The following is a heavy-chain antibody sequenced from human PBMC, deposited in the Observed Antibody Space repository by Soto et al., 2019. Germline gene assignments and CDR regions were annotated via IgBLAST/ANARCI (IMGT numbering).Heavy chain of an antibody. Sequence: QVQLVESGGGLVKPGGSLRLSCAASGFTFSDYYMNWIRQAPGKGLEWVSYISSGAITIYYADSVKGRFTISRDNAKNSLYRQMNSLRAEDTAVDYCAGQYSSSSVEFWGQGTLVTVSS. CDR2: ISSGAITI. J-gene: IGHJ4*02. D-gene: IGHD6-6*01. CDR1: GFTFSDYY. V-gene: IGHV3-11*01. CDR3: AGQYSSSSVEF.